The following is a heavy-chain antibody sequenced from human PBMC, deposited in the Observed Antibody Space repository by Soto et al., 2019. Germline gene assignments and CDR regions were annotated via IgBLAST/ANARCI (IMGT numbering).Heavy chain of an antibody. J-gene: IGHJ5*02. CDR3: ARASRSSYWFDP. CDR2: ISAYNGNT. D-gene: IGHD1-26*01. V-gene: IGHV1-18*01. Sequence: QVQLVQSGAEVKKPGASVKVSCKASGYTFTSYGISWVRQAPGQGLEWMGWISAYNGNTNYAQKLQGRVTMTTDTSTSTACMELRSLRTDETGVYYCARASRSSYWFDPWGQGTLVTVSS. CDR1: GYTFTSYG.